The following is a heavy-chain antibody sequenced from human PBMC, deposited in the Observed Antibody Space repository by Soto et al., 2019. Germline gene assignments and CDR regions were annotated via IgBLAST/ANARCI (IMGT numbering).Heavy chain of an antibody. Sequence: EVQLVESGGGLVQPGGSLRLSCAASGFTFSSYSMNWVRQAPGKGLEWVSYISSSSSTIYYADSVKGRFTISRDNAKHSLYLQMNSIRDEDTAVYYCARETGRYGDYAINYYYYGMDVWGQGTTVTVSS. J-gene: IGHJ6*02. CDR2: ISSSSSTI. D-gene: IGHD4-17*01. V-gene: IGHV3-48*02. CDR3: ARETGRYGDYAINYYYYGMDV. CDR1: GFTFSSYS.